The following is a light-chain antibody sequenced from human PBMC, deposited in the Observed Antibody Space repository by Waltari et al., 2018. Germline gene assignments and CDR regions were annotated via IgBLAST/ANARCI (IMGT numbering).Light chain of an antibody. J-gene: IGLJ3*02. CDR2: EGN. CDR1: SSDVGSHDFNL. Sequence: QSALTQPASVSGSPGQSITISCTGTSSDVGSHDFNLLSWYQQHPGKAPKLMIYEGNKRPSGVSSRFSGSKSGNTASLTISGLQAEDEADYYCCSYAGSDTWVFGGGTKLTVL. V-gene: IGLV2-23*01. CDR3: CSYAGSDTWV.